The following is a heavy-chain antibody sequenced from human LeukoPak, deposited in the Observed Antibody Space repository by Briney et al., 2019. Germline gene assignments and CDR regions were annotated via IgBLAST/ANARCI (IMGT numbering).Heavy chain of an antibody. V-gene: IGHV1-8*01. J-gene: IGHJ4*02. CDR3: ARGVRVPSSRTYYFDY. CDR1: GYTFTSYD. D-gene: IGHD2-2*01. Sequence: GASVKVSCKASGYTFTSYDINWVRQATGQGLEWMGWMNPNSGNTGYAQKFQGRVTMTRNTSISPAYMELSSLRSEDTAVYYCARGVRVPSSRTYYFDYWGQGTLVTVSS. CDR2: MNPNSGNT.